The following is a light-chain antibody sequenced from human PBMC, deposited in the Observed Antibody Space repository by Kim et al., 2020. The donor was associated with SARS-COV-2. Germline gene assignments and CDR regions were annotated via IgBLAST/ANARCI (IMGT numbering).Light chain of an antibody. J-gene: IGLJ2*01. CDR3: CSYAGGSTLI. CDR2: DVN. V-gene: IGLV2-11*01. Sequence: QSALTQPRSVSGSPGQSITISCTGTSNDVGGYNYLSWFQQHPGKAPRLMIFDVNKRPSGVPDRFSGSKSGNTASLTISGLQAEDDADYYCCSYAGGSTLIFGGGTKVTVL. CDR1: SNDVGGYNY.